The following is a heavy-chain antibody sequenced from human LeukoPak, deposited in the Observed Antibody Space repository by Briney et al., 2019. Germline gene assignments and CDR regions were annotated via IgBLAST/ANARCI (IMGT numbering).Heavy chain of an antibody. CDR2: ISYDGSNK. CDR1: GFTFSSYA. V-gene: IGHV3-30-3*01. J-gene: IGHJ4*02. D-gene: IGHD3-22*01. CDR3: ARDPDYYDSSGYGQFDY. Sequence: PGGSLRLSCAVSGFTFSSYAMHWVRQAPGKGLEWVAVISYDGSNKYYADSVKGRFTISRDNSKNTLYLQMNSLRAEDTAVYYCARDPDYYDSSGYGQFDYWGQGTLVTVSS.